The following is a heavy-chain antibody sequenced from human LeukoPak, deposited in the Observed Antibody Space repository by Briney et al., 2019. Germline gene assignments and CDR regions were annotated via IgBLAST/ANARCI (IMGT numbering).Heavy chain of an antibody. Sequence: SETLSLTCAVYGGSFSGYYWSWIRQPPGKGLECIVEIYCGGSTNDNPSLKSRVTISVDTSNNQYPLKLTSVTAADTAVYYCAKSFLRGYGAFSIWGQGTVVSVSS. J-gene: IGHJ3*02. CDR1: GGSFSGYY. CDR3: AKSFLRGYGAFSI. V-gene: IGHV4-34*01. D-gene: IGHD4-17*01. CDR2: IYCGGST.